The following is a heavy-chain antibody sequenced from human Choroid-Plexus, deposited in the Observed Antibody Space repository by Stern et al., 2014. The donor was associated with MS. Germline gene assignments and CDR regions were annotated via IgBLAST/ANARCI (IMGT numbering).Heavy chain of an antibody. Sequence: QVQLVQSGGGVAQPGRPLILSCAASGFTFSNFGMHWVRQAPGKGLEWVALISYDGSEQYYADSGKGRFTIFRDNSKNTLYMHMNSLRAEDAAVYYCAKDRQWSTYFFDYWGQGSLVTVSS. CDR3: AKDRQWSTYFFDY. D-gene: IGHD2-15*01. V-gene: IGHV3-30*18. CDR2: ISYDGSEQ. CDR1: GFTFSNFG. J-gene: IGHJ4*02.